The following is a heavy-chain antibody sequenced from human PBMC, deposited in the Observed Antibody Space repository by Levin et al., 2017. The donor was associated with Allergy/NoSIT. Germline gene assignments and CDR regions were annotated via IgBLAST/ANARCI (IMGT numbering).Heavy chain of an antibody. D-gene: IGHD6-13*01. J-gene: IGHJ4*02. CDR2: IKSKTDGGTT. CDR1: GITFSNAW. V-gene: IGHV3-15*01. CDR3: TTYSSSWYDFAY. Sequence: GSLRLSCAASGITFSNAWMSWARQAPGKGLEWVGRIKSKTDGGTTEYAAPVKGRFTISRDDSKNTLYLQMNSLKTEDTAVYFCTTYSSSWYDFAYWGQGTLVTVSS.